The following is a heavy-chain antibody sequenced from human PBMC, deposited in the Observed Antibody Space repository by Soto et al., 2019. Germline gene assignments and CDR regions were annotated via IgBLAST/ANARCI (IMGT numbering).Heavy chain of an antibody. D-gene: IGHD6-13*01. CDR1: GYTFTSYG. J-gene: IGHJ4*02. CDR2: ISAYNANT. V-gene: IGHV1-18*01. CDR3: ATRLTSIAAAGNDYFDY. Sequence: ASVKVSCKASGYTFTSYGISWVRQAPGQGLEWMGWISAYNANTNYAQKLQGRVTMTTDTSTSTAYMELRSLRSDDTAVYYCATRLTSIAAAGNDYFDYWGQGTLVTVSS.